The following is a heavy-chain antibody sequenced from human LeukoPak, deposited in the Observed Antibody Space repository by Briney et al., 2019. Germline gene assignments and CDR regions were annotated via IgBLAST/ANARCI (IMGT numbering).Heavy chain of an antibody. CDR1: GYTFSSYT. Sequence: GGSLRLSCAASGYTFSSYTMYWVRQAPGKGLEYVSAISSNGGSTYYANSVKGRFTISRDNSKNTLYLQMGSLRGEDMAVYYCAREVNWRFDYWGQGTLVTVSS. D-gene: IGHD1-1*01. J-gene: IGHJ4*02. CDR2: ISSNGGST. CDR3: AREVNWRFDY. V-gene: IGHV3-64*01.